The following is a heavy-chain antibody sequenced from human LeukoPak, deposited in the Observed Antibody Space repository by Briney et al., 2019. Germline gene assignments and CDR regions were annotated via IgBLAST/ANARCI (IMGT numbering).Heavy chain of an antibody. CDR3: ARDLYGGSGYYAS. J-gene: IGHJ5*02. CDR2: IYSGGST. CDR1: GFTVSSNY. Sequence: PGGSLRLSCAASGFTVSSNYMSWVRQAPGKGLEWVSVIYSGGSTYYADSVKGRFTISRDNSKNTLYLQMNSLRAEDTAAYYCARDLYGGSGYYASWGQGTLVTVSS. D-gene: IGHD3-22*01. V-gene: IGHV3-66*01.